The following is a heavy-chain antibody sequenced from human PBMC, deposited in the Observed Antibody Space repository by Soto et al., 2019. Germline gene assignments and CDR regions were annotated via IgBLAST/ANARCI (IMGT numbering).Heavy chain of an antibody. D-gene: IGHD4-17*01. Sequence: LCGGSINYSYWTWIRQPPGKGLEWIGYISYTGSANYNASLKSRLTISVDTSKNQFSLKLSSVTAADTALYYCARVNYGDYYYGMDVWGQGTTVTVSS. CDR2: ISYTGSA. CDR3: ARVNYGDYYYGMDV. J-gene: IGHJ6*02. CDR1: GGSINYSY. V-gene: IGHV4-59*01.